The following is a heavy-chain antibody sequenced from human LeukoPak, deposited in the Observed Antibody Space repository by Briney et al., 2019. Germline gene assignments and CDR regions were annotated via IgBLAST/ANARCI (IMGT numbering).Heavy chain of an antibody. V-gene: IGHV4-39*07. Sequence: SETLSLTCTVSGGSISSGSYYWGWIRQPPGKGLEWIGSIYYSGSTYYSPSLKSRVTISVDTSKNQFSLKLSSVTAADTAVYYCARAYYGSGSYYDFDYWGQGTLVTVSS. D-gene: IGHD3-10*01. CDR1: GGSISSGSYY. CDR2: IYYSGST. CDR3: ARAYYGSGSYYDFDY. J-gene: IGHJ4*02.